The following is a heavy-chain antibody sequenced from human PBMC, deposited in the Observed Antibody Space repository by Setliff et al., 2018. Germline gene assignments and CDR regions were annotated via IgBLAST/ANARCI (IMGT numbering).Heavy chain of an antibody. D-gene: IGHD1-1*01. CDR2: IYTNGGT. CDR3: ARSDDNFQYPDY. V-gene: IGHV4-61*09. Sequence: SETLSLTCSVSGASISSGNDFWNWIRQPTGMGLEWIGNIYTNGGTDYSPSLRSRVTISLGTSKNQFSLQLTSATAADTAIYYCARSDDNFQYPDYWGQGTLVTVSS. J-gene: IGHJ4*01. CDR1: GASISSGNDF.